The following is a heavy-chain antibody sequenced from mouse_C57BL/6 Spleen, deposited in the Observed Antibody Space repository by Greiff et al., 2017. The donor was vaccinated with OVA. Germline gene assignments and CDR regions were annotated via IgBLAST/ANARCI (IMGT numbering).Heavy chain of an antibody. V-gene: IGHV1-82*01. CDR1: GYALGSPW. Sequence: VQVVESGPELVKPGASVKISCKASGYALGSPWMNGLKKRPGKGLEWIGRIYPGDGDTNYNGKFKGKATLTADKSSSTAYMQLSSLTSEDSAVYYCAIGGSSYAMDYWGQGTSVTVSS. CDR3: AIGGSSYAMDY. D-gene: IGHD3-3*01. CDR2: IYPGDGDT. J-gene: IGHJ4*01.